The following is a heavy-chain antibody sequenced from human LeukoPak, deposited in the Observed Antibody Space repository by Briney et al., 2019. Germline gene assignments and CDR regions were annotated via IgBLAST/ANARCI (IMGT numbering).Heavy chain of an antibody. Sequence: NPSETLSRTCGVSGGSISGTNWWSWVRQPPGQGLEWIGEISLAGQTNYNPSLNGRVTMSLDKSSNQLSLNLTSVTAADTATYYCSRESGAFCPFGYWGQGTLVIVSS. V-gene: IGHV4/OR15-8*02. D-gene: IGHD1-26*01. J-gene: IGHJ4*02. CDR1: GGSISGTNW. CDR3: SRESGAFCPFGY. CDR2: ISLAGQT.